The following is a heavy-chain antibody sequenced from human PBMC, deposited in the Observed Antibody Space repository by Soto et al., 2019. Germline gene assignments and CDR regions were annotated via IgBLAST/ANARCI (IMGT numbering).Heavy chain of an antibody. CDR1: GYTFTSYG. V-gene: IGHV1-18*04. CDR3: ASGCSGRGPVMLKMPFDY. J-gene: IGHJ4*02. Sequence: QVQLVQSGAEVKKPGASVKVSCKASGYTFTSYGISWVRQAHGQGLEWMGWISAYNGNTNYAQKLQGRVTMTTDTPTSTDYMERRSLRSDDTAVYYCASGCSGRGPVMLKMPFDYWGQGTLVTVSS. D-gene: IGHD3-10*02. CDR2: ISAYNGNT.